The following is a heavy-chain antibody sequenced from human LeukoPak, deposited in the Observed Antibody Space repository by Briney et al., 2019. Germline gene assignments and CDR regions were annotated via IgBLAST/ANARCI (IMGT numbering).Heavy chain of an antibody. CDR1: GYRFTSYW. D-gene: IGHD6-19*01. CDR2: IYPGDSGT. CDR3: ARHLTYASAWYCPDY. J-gene: IGHJ4*02. V-gene: IGHV5-51*01. Sequence: PGASLQISCKGSGYRFTSYWIGWVRQMPGKGLEWMGIIYPGDSGTRYSPSFQGQVTISADKSISTAYLQWSSLKASDTAMYYCARHLTYASAWYCPDYWGRGTLVTVSS.